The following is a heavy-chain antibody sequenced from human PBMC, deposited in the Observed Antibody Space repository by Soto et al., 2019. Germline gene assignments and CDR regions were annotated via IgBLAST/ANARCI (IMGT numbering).Heavy chain of an antibody. J-gene: IGHJ5*02. D-gene: IGHD4-17*01. Sequence: QVQLVQSGAEVKKPGASVKVSCKASGYTFTSYAMHWVRQAPGQRLEWMGWINAGNGNTKYSQKLQGRVNITRDTSASTAYMELSSLRSEDTAVYYCARGNHTVTTWFDPWGQGTLVTVSS. V-gene: IGHV1-3*01. CDR1: GYTFTSYA. CDR3: ARGNHTVTTWFDP. CDR2: INAGNGNT.